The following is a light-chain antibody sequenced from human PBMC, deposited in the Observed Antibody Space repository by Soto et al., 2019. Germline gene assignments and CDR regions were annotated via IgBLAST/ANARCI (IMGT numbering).Light chain of an antibody. J-gene: IGKJ1*01. V-gene: IGKV3-15*01. CDR3: QQYSSWPRT. CDR1: QNVMYN. Sequence: EIVLTQSPVTLSVSPGGRATLSCRASQNVMYNLAWYQQKPGQAPRLLVYGASTRATDAPPRFRGSGSGTEFSLTISSLQSEDYATYFCQQYSSWPRTFGQGSRVEIK. CDR2: GAS.